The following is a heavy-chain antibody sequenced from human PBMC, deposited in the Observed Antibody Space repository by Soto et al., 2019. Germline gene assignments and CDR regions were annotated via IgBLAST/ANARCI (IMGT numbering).Heavy chain of an antibody. J-gene: IGHJ6*02. V-gene: IGHV3-30*18. D-gene: IGHD7-27*01. CDR2: ISYDGSNK. Sequence: QVQLVESGGGVVQPGRSLRLSCAASGFTFSSYGMHWVRQAPGKGLEWVAVISYDGSNKYYADSVKGRFTISRDNSKKPLYLQRKSLRAEDTAVYYCAKDLLGPGRAHGTDVWGQGTTVTVSS. CDR3: AKDLLGPGRAHGTDV. CDR1: GFTFSSYG.